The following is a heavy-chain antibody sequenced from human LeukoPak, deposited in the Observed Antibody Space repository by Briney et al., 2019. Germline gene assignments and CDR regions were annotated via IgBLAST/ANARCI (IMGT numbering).Heavy chain of an antibody. V-gene: IGHV4-30-4*01. D-gene: IGHD1-26*01. J-gene: IGHJ5*02. CDR3: ARDQRYSGSYLNWFDP. CDR2: IYYSGST. CDR1: GGSISSGDYY. Sequence: SETLSLTCTVSGGSISSGDYYWSWIRQPPGKGLEWIGYIYYSGSTYCNPSLKSRVTMSVDTSKNQFSLKLSSVTAADTAVYYCARDQRYSGSYLNWFDPWGQGTLVTVSS.